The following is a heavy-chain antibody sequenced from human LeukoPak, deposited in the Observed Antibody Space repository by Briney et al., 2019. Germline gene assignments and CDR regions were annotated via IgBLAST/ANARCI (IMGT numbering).Heavy chain of an antibody. V-gene: IGHV5-51*01. D-gene: IGHD2-2*01. CDR3: ARPPGYCGRASCYAGGGGSNYFDS. Sequence: GESLKISCKGSGYSFNSYWIGWVRHMPGKGLEWMGIIYPGDSDTRYSPSFQGQVTISADKSISTTYLQWSRLKASDSAMYYCARPPGYCGRASCYAGGGGSNYFDSWGQGTLVTVSS. J-gene: IGHJ4*02. CDR2: IYPGDSDT. CDR1: GYSFNSYW.